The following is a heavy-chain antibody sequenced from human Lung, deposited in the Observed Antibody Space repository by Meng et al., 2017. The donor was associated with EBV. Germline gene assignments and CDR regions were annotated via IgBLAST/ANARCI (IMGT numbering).Heavy chain of an antibody. D-gene: IGHD3-10*01. CDR1: GGSISSRGHS. CDR2: IYYSGST. J-gene: IGHJ4*02. V-gene: IGHV4-31*01. CDR3: ARAVGTGYFDY. Sequence: HASGPGLGHPSQTLSSPCTVSGGSISSRGHSWSLIRQHPGKSLEWIGYIYYSGSTYYNPSLKSLVSISVDTSNNQFSLKLSSVTAADTAVYYCARAVGTGYFDYWGQGTLVTVSS.